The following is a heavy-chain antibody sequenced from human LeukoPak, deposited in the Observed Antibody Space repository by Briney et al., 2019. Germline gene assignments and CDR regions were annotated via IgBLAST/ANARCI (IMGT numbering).Heavy chain of an antibody. J-gene: IGHJ4*02. Sequence: PSETLSLTCTVSGGSIGFYFWSWIRQPAGKGLEWIGRINGEGGTNYNPSLKSRVTMSVDTSKSQFSLKLRSVTAAGTAVYYCASLVFSGGSCYWGQGTLVTVSS. CDR3: ASLVFSGGSCY. CDR2: INGEGGT. CDR1: GGSIGFYF. V-gene: IGHV4-4*07. D-gene: IGHD2-15*01.